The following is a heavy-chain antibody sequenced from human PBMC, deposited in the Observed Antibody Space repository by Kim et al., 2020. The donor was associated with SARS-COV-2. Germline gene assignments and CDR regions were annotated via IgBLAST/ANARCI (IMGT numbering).Heavy chain of an antibody. CDR2: IYYSGST. CDR1: GGSISSSSYY. V-gene: IGHV4-39*01. Sequence: SETLSLTCTVSGGSISSSSYYWGWIRQPPGKGLEWIGSIYYSGSTYYNPSLKSRVTISVDTSKNQFSLKLSSVTAADTAVYYCARLVTMIVVVGDWFDPWGQGTLVTVSS. CDR3: ARLVTMIVVVGDWFDP. D-gene: IGHD3-22*01. J-gene: IGHJ5*02.